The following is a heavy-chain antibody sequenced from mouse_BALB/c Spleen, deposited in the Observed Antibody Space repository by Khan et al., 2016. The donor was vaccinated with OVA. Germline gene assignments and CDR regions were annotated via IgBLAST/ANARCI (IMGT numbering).Heavy chain of an antibody. CDR2: ISGDSSTV. Sequence: DVHLVESGGGLVQPGGSRKLSCAASGFTFSTYGMHWVRQAPEKGLEWVAYISGDSSTVYYADTVKGRFTISRDTPKNTLFLQMTSLMSEDTARYYCATSYFYGYYFDYWGPGTTLTVSS. V-gene: IGHV5-17*02. D-gene: IGHD1-1*01. CDR1: GFTFSTYG. J-gene: IGHJ2*01. CDR3: ATSYFYGYYFDY.